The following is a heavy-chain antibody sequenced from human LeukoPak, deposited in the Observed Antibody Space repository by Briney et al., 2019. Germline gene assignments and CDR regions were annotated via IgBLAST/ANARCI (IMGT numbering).Heavy chain of an antibody. CDR1: GYTFTSYV. Sequence: ASVKVSCKASGYTFTSYVINWVRQATGQGLEWMGWMNPNSGNTGYAQKFQGRVTMTRNTSISTAYMELSSLRSEDTAVYYCARVVGFWSGYYYYYYYYMDVWGKGTTVTVSS. CDR2: MNPNSGNT. J-gene: IGHJ6*03. V-gene: IGHV1-8*01. CDR3: ARVVGFWSGYYYYYYYYMDV. D-gene: IGHD3-3*01.